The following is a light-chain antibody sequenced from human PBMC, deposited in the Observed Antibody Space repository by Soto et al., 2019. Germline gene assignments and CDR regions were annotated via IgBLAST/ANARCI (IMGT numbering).Light chain of an antibody. CDR2: WAS. CDR1: QSVLYSSNNENY. Sequence: DIVMTQSPDSLAVSLGERATINCRSSQSVLYSSNNENYLAWYQQKTRQPPKLLIYWASTRESGVPDRFSGSGAGTDFTLSISSLQAEDVAVYYCQQYYSTPLPFGGGTRVEI. J-gene: IGKJ4*01. V-gene: IGKV4-1*01. CDR3: QQYYSTPLP.